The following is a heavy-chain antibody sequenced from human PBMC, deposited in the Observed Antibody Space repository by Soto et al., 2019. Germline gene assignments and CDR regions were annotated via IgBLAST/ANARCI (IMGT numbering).Heavy chain of an antibody. J-gene: IGHJ4*02. CDR2: IYHSGST. Sequence: SETLSLTCAVSGGSISSGGYSWSWIRQPPGKGLEWIGYIYHSGSTYYNPSLKSRVTISVDRSKNQFSLKLSSVTAADTAVYYCARDVIAAAGTPTSYYFDYWGQGTLVTVSS. CDR1: GGSISSGGYS. CDR3: ARDVIAAAGTPTSYYFDY. V-gene: IGHV4-30-2*01. D-gene: IGHD6-13*01.